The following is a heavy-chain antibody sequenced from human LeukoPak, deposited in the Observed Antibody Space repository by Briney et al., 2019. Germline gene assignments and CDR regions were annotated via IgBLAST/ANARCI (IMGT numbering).Heavy chain of an antibody. CDR2: MNPNSGNT. CDR1: GYTFTSYD. CDR3: ARVPILCSSTSCYDGGIDY. V-gene: IGHV1-8*01. Sequence: GASVKVSCKASGYTFTSYDINWVRQATGQGLEWMGWMNPNSGNTGYAQKFQGRVTMTRNTSISTAYMELSSLRSEDTAVYYCARVPILCSSTSCYDGGIDYWGQGTLVTVSS. J-gene: IGHJ4*02. D-gene: IGHD2-2*01.